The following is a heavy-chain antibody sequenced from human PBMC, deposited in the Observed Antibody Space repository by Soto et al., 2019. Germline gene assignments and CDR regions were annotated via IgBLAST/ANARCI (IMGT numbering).Heavy chain of an antibody. CDR2: IIPIFGTA. CDR1: GGTFSSYA. V-gene: IGHV1-69*13. CDR3: ASVDTAMAYYFDY. D-gene: IGHD5-18*01. Sequence: SVKVSCKASGGTFSSYAISWVRQAPGQGLEWMGGIIPIFGTANYAQKFQGRVTITADESTSTAYMELSSLRSEDTAVYYCASVDTAMAYYFDYWGQGTLVTVSS. J-gene: IGHJ4*02.